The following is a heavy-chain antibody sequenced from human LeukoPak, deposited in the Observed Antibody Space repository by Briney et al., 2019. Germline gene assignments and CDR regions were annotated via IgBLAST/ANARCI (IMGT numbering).Heavy chain of an antibody. J-gene: IGHJ6*02. CDR2: ISYDGSNQ. D-gene: IGHD4-11*01. Sequence: PGGSLRLSCAASGYTFSSYAMDWVRQAPGKGLEWVAVISYDGSNQYYADSVKGRFTISRDNPKNTLYLQMDSLRAEDTAVYYCARMRTVTTATDTTNYYYYGMDVWGQGTTVTVSS. V-gene: IGHV3-30-3*01. CDR1: GYTFSSYA. CDR3: ARMRTVTTATDTTNYYYYGMDV.